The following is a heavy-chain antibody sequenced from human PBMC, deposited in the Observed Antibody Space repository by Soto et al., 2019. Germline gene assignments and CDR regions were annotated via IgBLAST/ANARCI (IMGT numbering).Heavy chain of an antibody. CDR2: INPNSGGT. V-gene: IGHV1-2*04. Sequence: ASVKVSCKASGYTFTGYYMHWVRQAPGQGLEWMGWINPNSGGTNYAQKFQGWVTMTRDTSISTAYMEPSRLRSDDTAVYYSARGAAAGPTDYYYYGMDVWGQGTTVTVSS. CDR3: ARGAAAGPTDYYYYGMDV. J-gene: IGHJ6*02. D-gene: IGHD6-13*01. CDR1: GYTFTGYY.